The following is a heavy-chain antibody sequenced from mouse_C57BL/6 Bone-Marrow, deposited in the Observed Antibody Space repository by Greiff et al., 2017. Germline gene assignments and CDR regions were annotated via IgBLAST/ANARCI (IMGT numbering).Heavy chain of an antibody. D-gene: IGHD2-1*01. CDR2: IDPSDSET. CDR3: ARRGVYYGNYEGAWFAY. Sequence: QVQLQQPGAELVRPGSSVKLSCKASGYTFTSYWMHWVKQRPIQGLEWIGNIDPSDSETHYNQKFTDKATLTVDKSSSTAYMQLSSLTSEDSAVYYWARRGVYYGNYEGAWFAYWGQGTLVTVSA. J-gene: IGHJ3*01. CDR1: GYTFTSYW. V-gene: IGHV1-52*01.